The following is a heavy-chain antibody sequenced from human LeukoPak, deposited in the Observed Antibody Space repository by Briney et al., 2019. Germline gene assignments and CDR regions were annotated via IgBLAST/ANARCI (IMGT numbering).Heavy chain of an antibody. Sequence: GGSLRLSCAASGFTFSSYAMSWVRQAPGKGLEWVSAISGSGGSTYYADSVKGRFTISRDNSKNTLYLQMNSLRAEDTAVYYCAKDSPTPPYYYDSSSYYLVYWGQGTLVTVSS. J-gene: IGHJ4*02. CDR2: ISGSGGST. V-gene: IGHV3-23*01. D-gene: IGHD3-22*01. CDR1: GFTFSSYA. CDR3: AKDSPTPPYYYDSSSYYLVY.